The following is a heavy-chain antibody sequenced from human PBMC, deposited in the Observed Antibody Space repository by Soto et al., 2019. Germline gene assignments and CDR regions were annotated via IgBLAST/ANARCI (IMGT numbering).Heavy chain of an antibody. D-gene: IGHD3-22*01. CDR1: GDSIRNRNYY. J-gene: IGHJ4*02. Sequence: QLQLQESGPGLVKPSETLSLSCSVSGDSIRNRNYYWAWIRQPPGKGLEWIVSRYDDASTFYNPSLKRRVTISIDTSKKQLSLKVTSVTAADTAVYYCARGAYLGPSGYYLDFWGQGTLVTVSS. V-gene: IGHV4-39*01. CDR2: RYDDAST. CDR3: ARGAYLGPSGYYLDF.